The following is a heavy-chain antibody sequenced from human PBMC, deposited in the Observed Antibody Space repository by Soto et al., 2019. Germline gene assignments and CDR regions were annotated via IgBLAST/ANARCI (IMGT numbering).Heavy chain of an antibody. D-gene: IGHD3-10*01. J-gene: IGHJ4*02. Sequence: QVEMIQSGAEVKKPGASVKVSCKTSGYTFTTDDINWVRQAPGQGLGWMGWMNPDNGNTGQAGKFQGRLIMTRDIYSWTAYMELRGLTPEDTAVYFCAKVKGYGSGSQGFDHWGQGSLVSVSS. V-gene: IGHV1-8*01. CDR1: GYTFTTDD. CDR3: AKVKGYGSGSQGFDH. CDR2: MNPDNGNT.